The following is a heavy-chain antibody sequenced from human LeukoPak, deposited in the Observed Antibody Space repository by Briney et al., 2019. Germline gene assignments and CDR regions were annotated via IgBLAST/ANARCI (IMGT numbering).Heavy chain of an antibody. D-gene: IGHD2-15*01. V-gene: IGHV4-30-4*02. CDR2: IYYSGST. Sequence: PSETLSLTCTVSGGSISSGDYYWSWIRQPPGKGLEWIGYIYYSGSTYYNPSLKSRVTISVDTSKNQFSLKLSSVTAADTAVYYCARAVAATDYFDYWGQGTLVTVSS. CDR1: GGSISSGDYY. CDR3: ARAVAATDYFDY. J-gene: IGHJ4*02.